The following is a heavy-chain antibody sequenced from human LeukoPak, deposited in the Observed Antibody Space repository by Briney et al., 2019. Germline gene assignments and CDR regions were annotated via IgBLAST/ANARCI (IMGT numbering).Heavy chain of an antibody. V-gene: IGHV3-7*03. CDR1: GFTFSSYW. J-gene: IGHJ3*02. CDR3: RGAFDI. CDR2: IKQDGSEK. D-gene: IGHD3-10*01. Sequence: GGSLRLSCAASGFTFSSYWMSWVRQAPGKGLEWVANIKQDGSEKYYVDSVKGRFTISRDNAKNSLYLQMNSPKTEDTAVYYCRGAFDIWGQGTMVTVSS.